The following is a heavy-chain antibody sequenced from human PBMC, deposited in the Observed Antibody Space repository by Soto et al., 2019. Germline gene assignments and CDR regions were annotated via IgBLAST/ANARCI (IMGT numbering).Heavy chain of an antibody. D-gene: IGHD1-20*01. V-gene: IGHV4-34*01. CDR2: INHSGST. CDR3: ASNWKENAFDI. J-gene: IGHJ3*02. CDR1: GGSFSGYY. Sequence: SETLSLTCAVYGGSFSGYYWSWIRQPPGKGLEWIGEINHSGSTNYNPSLKSRVTISVDTSKNQFSLKLSSVTAADTAVYYCASNWKENAFDIWGQGTMVTVSS.